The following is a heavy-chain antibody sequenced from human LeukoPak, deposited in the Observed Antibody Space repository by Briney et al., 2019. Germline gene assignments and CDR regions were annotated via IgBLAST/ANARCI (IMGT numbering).Heavy chain of an antibody. J-gene: IGHJ5*02. CDR3: ARSLYGSGSLENWFDP. Sequence: GGSLRLSCAASGFTVSSNYMSWVRQAPGKGLEWVSVIYSGGSTYYADSVKGRFTISRDNSKNTLYLQMNSLRAEDTAVYYCARSLYGSGSLENWFDPWGQGTLVTVSS. V-gene: IGHV3-66*01. CDR1: GFTVSSNY. CDR2: IYSGGST. D-gene: IGHD3-10*01.